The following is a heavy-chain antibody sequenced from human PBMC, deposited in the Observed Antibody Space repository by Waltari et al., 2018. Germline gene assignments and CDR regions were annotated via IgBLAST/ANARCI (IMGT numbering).Heavy chain of an antibody. D-gene: IGHD6-19*01. CDR1: GYSFTSYW. CDR2: HYAGDSDT. CDR3: AREYSSVWFFDY. Sequence: EVQLVQSGAEVKKPGESLKISCKGSGYSFTSYWIGWVRQMPGKGLEWMGIHYAGDSDTNYRQSCQGQVTISADKSISTAYLQVSSLKASDTAMYYCAREYSSVWFFDYWGQGTLVTVSS. J-gene: IGHJ4*02. V-gene: IGHV5-51*01.